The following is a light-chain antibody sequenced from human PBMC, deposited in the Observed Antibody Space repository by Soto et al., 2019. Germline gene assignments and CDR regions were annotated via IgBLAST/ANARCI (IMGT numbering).Light chain of an antibody. CDR2: EVS. CDR3: SSYTSSSTL. Sequence: QSALTQPASVSGFPGQSITISCTGTSSDVGSYNYVSWYQQHPGKAPKLMIYEVSDRPSGISSRFSGSKSGNTASLTISGLQTEDEADYYCSSYTSSSTLFGTGTKVTVL. V-gene: IGLV2-14*01. CDR1: SSDVGSYNY. J-gene: IGLJ1*01.